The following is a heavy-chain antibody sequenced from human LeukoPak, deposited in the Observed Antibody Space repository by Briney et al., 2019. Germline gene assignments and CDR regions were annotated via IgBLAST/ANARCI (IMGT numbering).Heavy chain of an antibody. CDR3: ARGGNGYSYGIHDAFDI. CDR1: GFTFSSYW. V-gene: IGHV3-7*01. Sequence: GGSLRLSCAASGFTFSSYWMTWVRQAPGKGLEWVANIKQDGSEKYYVDSVKGRFTISRDNAKNSLYLQMNSLRAEDTAVYYCARGGNGYSYGIHDAFDIWGQGTMVTVSS. D-gene: IGHD5-18*01. CDR2: IKQDGSEK. J-gene: IGHJ3*02.